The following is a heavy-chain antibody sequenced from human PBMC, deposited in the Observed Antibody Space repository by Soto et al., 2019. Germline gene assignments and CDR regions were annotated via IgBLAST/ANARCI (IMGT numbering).Heavy chain of an antibody. Sequence: QVQLVQSGTEVEKPGSSVKVSCKASGDTFSFYTINWVRQAPGLGLEWVGRINPIVSMSNYAQKFQGRVSMTADTSTSTSYMELRSLRSDDTAMYFCAASYGSGYRAFDYWGQGALVIVSS. J-gene: IGHJ4*02. CDR2: INPIVSMS. D-gene: IGHD3-10*01. CDR3: AASYGSGYRAFDY. V-gene: IGHV1-69*02. CDR1: GDTFSFYT.